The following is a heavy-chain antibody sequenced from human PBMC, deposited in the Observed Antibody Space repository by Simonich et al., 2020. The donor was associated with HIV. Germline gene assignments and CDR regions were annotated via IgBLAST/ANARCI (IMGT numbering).Heavy chain of an antibody. CDR3: ARNLAVAASFFDY. Sequence: QVQLVQSGAEVKKPGASVKVSCKASGYTFTSYYMHWVRQAPGQGLEWMGMINPSTGSTNYAQRFQGRLTMTRDMSTSTVYMELSSLRSEDTAVFYCARNLAVAASFFDYWGQGTLVTVSS. J-gene: IGHJ4*02. CDR1: GYTFTSYY. V-gene: IGHV1-46*01. D-gene: IGHD6-19*01. CDR2: INPSTGST.